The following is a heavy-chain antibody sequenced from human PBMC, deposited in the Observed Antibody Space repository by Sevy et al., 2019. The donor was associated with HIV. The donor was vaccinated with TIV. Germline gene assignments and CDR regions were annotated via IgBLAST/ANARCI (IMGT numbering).Heavy chain of an antibody. CDR3: AKGYGWGSYRYTDRQKIFDY. V-gene: IGHV3-30*18. CDR1: GFTFSSYG. J-gene: IGHJ4*02. Sequence: GGSLRLSCAASGFTFSSYGMHWVRQAPGKGLEWVAVISYDGSNKYYADSVKGRFTISRDNSKNTLYLQMNSLRAEDTAVYYCAKGYGWGSYRYTDRQKIFDYWGQGTLVTVSS. D-gene: IGHD3-16*02. CDR2: ISYDGSNK.